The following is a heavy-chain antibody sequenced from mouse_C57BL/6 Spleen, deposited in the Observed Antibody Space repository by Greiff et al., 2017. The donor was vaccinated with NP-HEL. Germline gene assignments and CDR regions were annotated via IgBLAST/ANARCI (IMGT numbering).Heavy chain of an antibody. J-gene: IGHJ1*03. CDR3: ARGYGSSYEYFDV. CDR2: IYPGSGNT. CDR1: GYTFTDYY. D-gene: IGHD1-1*01. Sequence: VMLVESGAELVRPGASVKLSCKASGYTFTDYYINWVKQRPGQGLEWIARIYPGSGNTYYNEKFKGKATLTAEKSSSTAYMQLSSLTSEDSAVYFCARGYGSSYEYFDVWGTGTTVTVSS. V-gene: IGHV1-76*01.